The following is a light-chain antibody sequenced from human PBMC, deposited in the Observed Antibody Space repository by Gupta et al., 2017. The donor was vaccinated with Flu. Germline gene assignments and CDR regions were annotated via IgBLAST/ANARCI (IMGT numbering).Light chain of an antibody. Sequence: QSALTQPASMSGSPGQSITISCTGTSTDVAGYDYVSWFHQHPGKAPKLMIYEVSNRPSGVSNRFSGSKSGNAASLTISGLQAEDEADYYCSSFTSTNTWVFGGGTKLTVL. CDR3: SSFTSTNTWV. J-gene: IGLJ3*02. CDR1: STDVAGYDY. V-gene: IGLV2-14*01. CDR2: EVS.